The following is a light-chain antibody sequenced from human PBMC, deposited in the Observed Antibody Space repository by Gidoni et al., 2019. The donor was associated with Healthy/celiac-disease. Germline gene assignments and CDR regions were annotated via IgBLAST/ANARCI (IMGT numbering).Light chain of an antibody. V-gene: IGKV1-6*01. J-gene: IGKJ1*01. CDR2: AAS. Sequence: AIQMTQSPSSLSAAVGDRVTSTCRASQGSRNALGWYQQKPGKAPKLRIYAASSLQSGVPSRFSGSGSGTDFTLTISSLQPEDFATYYCLQDYNSPHTFGQXTKVEIK. CDR1: QGSRNA. CDR3: LQDYNSPHT.